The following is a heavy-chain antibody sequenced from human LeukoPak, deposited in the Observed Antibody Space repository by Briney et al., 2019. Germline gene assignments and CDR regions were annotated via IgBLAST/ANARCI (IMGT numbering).Heavy chain of an antibody. D-gene: IGHD3-3*01. CDR3: AKDLGIFGVVMGFDP. V-gene: IGHV3-23*01. CDR1: GFTFSSYA. Sequence: PGGSLRLSCAASGFTFSSYAMSWVRQAPGKGLEWVSAISGSGGSTYYADSVKGRFTISRDNSKNTLYLQMNSLRAEGTAVYYCAKDLGIFGVVMGFDPWGQGTLVTVSS. J-gene: IGHJ5*02. CDR2: ISGSGGST.